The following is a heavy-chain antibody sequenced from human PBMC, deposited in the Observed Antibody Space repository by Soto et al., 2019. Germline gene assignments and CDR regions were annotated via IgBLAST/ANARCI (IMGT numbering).Heavy chain of an antibody. CDR1: GGTFSGDG. J-gene: IGHJ5*02. Sequence: ASVKGACKAAGGTFSGDGSSWVRQAPGQGLEWMGWISAYNGNTNYAQKLQGRVTMTTDTSTSTAYMELRSLRSDDTVVYYCARASGSSYWFDPWGQGTLVTVSS. CDR3: ARASGSSYWFDP. D-gene: IGHD1-26*01. V-gene: IGHV1-18*01. CDR2: ISAYNGNT.